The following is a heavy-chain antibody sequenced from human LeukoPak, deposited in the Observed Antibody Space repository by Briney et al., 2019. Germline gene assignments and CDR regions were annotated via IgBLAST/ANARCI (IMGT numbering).Heavy chain of an antibody. Sequence: GASVKVSCKASGGTFSSYAISWVRQAPGQGLEWMGGIIPIFGTANYAQKFQGRVTITADESTSTAYMGLSRLRSDDTAVYYCARPRIEYSSSSDHYYYYMDVWGKGTTVTVSS. CDR1: GGTFSSYA. D-gene: IGHD6-6*01. J-gene: IGHJ6*03. CDR3: ARPRIEYSSSSDHYYYYMDV. V-gene: IGHV1-69*13. CDR2: IIPIFGTA.